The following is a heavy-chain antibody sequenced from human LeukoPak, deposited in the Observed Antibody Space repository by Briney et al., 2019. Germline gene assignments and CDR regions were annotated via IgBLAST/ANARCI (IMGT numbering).Heavy chain of an antibody. CDR1: GFTFSSYW. Sequence: PGGSLRLSCAASGFTFSSYWMSWVRQAPGKGLEWVANIKQDGSEKYYVDSVKGRFTISRDNAKNSLYLQMNSLRAEDTALYYCARVGHIVVVTALDVWGKGTTVTVSS. CDR3: ARVGHIVVVTALDV. J-gene: IGHJ6*04. CDR2: IKQDGSEK. V-gene: IGHV3-7*03. D-gene: IGHD2-21*02.